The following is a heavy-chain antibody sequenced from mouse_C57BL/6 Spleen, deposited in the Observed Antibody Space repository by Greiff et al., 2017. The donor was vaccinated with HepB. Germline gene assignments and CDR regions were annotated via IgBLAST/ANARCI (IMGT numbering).Heavy chain of an antibody. D-gene: IGHD1-1*01. J-gene: IGHJ1*03. V-gene: IGHV1-26*01. CDR2: CNPINGVT. CDR3: ARLYYGRRWYFDV. Sequence: EVQLQQSGPELVKPGASVKISCKASASTLPDYYMNWVKQSHGKSLEWIGVCNPINGVTSYNQKFQGKATLTVYTSSSPAYMQFRSLTSEDSAVYYSARLYYGRRWYFDVWGTGTTVTVSS. CDR1: ASTLPDYY.